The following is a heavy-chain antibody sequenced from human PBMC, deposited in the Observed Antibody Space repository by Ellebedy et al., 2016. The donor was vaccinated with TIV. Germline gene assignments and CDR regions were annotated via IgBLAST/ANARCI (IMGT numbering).Heavy chain of an antibody. V-gene: IGHV1-69*13. CDR2: IIPIFGTA. J-gene: IGHJ4*02. Sequence: SVKVSXXASGGTFSSYAISWVRQAPGQGLEWMGGIIPIFGTANYAQKFQGRVTITADESTSTAYMELSSLRSEDTAVYYCARDLVGGTMVRGPRVSNTGYWGQGTLVTVSS. D-gene: IGHD3-10*01. CDR1: GGTFSSYA. CDR3: ARDLVGGTMVRGPRVSNTGY.